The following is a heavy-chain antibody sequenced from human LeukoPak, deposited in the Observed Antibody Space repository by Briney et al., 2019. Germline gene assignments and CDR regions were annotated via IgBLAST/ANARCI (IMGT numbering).Heavy chain of an antibody. V-gene: IGHV3-74*01. CDR3: ARGAGTTAFDY. CDR1: GXTFSNYW. D-gene: IGHD1-1*01. CDR2: ISTDGSRT. J-gene: IGHJ4*02. Sequence: GGSLRLSWAVSGXTFSNYWMHWVRQAPGKGLEWVSPISTDGSRTTYADSVKGRFTISRDNAKNTLYLQMNSLRAEDTAVYYCARGAGTTAFDYWGQGTLVTVSS.